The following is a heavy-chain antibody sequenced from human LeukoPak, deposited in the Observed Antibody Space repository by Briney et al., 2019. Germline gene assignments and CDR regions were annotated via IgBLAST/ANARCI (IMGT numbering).Heavy chain of an antibody. D-gene: IGHD3-16*01. CDR3: ARVHSYYYYAMDV. CDR1: GFTFDDYA. Sequence: PGGSLRLSCAASGFTFDDYAMHWVRQAPGKGLEWVSGISWNSGSIGYADSVKGRFTISRDNSKNTLYLQLNSLRAEDTAVYYCARVHSYYYYAMDVWGQGTTVTVSS. J-gene: IGHJ6*02. V-gene: IGHV3-9*01. CDR2: ISWNSGSI.